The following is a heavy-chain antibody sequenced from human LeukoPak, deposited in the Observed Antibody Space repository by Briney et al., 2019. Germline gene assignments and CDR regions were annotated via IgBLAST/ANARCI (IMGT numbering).Heavy chain of an antibody. J-gene: IGHJ3*02. V-gene: IGHV1-2*02. Sequence: AASVKVSCKASGYTFTGYYMHWVRQAPGQGLEWMGWINPNSGGTNYAQKFQGRVTMTRDTSISTAYMELSRLRSDDTAVYYCARGLSGRGTMIVVVISSFSFDIWGQGTMVTVSS. CDR1: GYTFTGYY. CDR2: INPNSGGT. D-gene: IGHD3-22*01. CDR3: ARGLSGRGTMIVVVISSFSFDI.